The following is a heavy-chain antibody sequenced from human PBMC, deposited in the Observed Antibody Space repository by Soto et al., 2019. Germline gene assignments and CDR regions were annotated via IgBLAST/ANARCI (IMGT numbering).Heavy chain of an antibody. CDR3: ARRVDYYDSNGYYLTFFDH. V-gene: IGHV3-11*01. D-gene: IGHD3-22*01. J-gene: IGHJ4*02. CDR1: GFTFSDYY. Sequence: GGSLRLSCAASGFTFSDYYMSWIRQAPGKGLEWVSYISSSGSTIYYADSVKGRFTISRDNAKNSLYLQMNSLRAGDTAVYYCARRVDYYDSNGYYLTFFDHWGQGT. CDR2: ISSSGSTI.